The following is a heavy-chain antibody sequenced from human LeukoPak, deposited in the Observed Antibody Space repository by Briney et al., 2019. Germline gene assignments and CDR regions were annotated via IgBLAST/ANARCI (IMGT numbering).Heavy chain of an antibody. D-gene: IGHD3-3*01. CDR1: GGSFSGYY. J-gene: IGHJ4*02. CDR3: ARHGGEFWSGYTPFDY. CDR2: INHSGST. Sequence: SETLSLTCAVYGGSFSGYYWSWIRQPPGKGLEWIGEINHSGSTNYNPSLKSRVTISVDTSKNQFSLKLSSVTAADTAVYYCARHGGEFWSGYTPFDYWGQGTLVTVSS. V-gene: IGHV4-34*01.